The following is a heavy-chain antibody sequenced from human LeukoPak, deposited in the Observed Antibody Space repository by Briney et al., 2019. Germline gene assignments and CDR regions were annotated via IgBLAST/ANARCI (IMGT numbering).Heavy chain of an antibody. CDR3: ARARRLAAAGRRGSCYFDC. Sequence: PSETLSLTCAVYGGSFSGYYWSWIRQPPGKGLEWIGEINHSGSTNYNPSLKSRVTISVDTSKNQFSLKLSSVTAADTAVYYCARARRLAAAGRRGSCYFDCWGQGTLVTVSS. D-gene: IGHD6-13*01. J-gene: IGHJ4*02. CDR2: INHSGST. V-gene: IGHV4-34*01. CDR1: GGSFSGYY.